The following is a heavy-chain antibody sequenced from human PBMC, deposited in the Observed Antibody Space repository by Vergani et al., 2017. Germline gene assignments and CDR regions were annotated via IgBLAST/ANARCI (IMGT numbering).Heavy chain of an antibody. Sequence: VEAGGGLVQPGGSLRLSCTASGFTSQAFAFHWVRQVSGRGLEWVSGIDRNYGVKNGNSFEGRFSISRDNAKKAVFLQMNNLRHEDTALYFCVKDNDYDADGPFDLWGRGTLVTVSS. V-gene: IGHV3-9*02. J-gene: IGHJ2*01. D-gene: IGHD3-16*01. CDR3: VKDNDYDADGPFDL. CDR2: IDRNYGVK. CDR1: GFTSQAFA.